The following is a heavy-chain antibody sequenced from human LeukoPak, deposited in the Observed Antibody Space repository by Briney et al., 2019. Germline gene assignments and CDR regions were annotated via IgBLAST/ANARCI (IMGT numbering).Heavy chain of an antibody. CDR3: ARWHYDSGSYDWFDP. Sequence: GGSLRLSCAASGFTFSSYAMSRIRQAPGKGLEWVSYISSSGSTIYYADSVKGRFTISRDNAKNSLYLQMNSLRAEDTAVYYCARWHYDSGSYDWFDPWGQGTLVTVSS. J-gene: IGHJ5*02. V-gene: IGHV3-11*01. D-gene: IGHD3-10*01. CDR1: GFTFSSYA. CDR2: ISSSGSTI.